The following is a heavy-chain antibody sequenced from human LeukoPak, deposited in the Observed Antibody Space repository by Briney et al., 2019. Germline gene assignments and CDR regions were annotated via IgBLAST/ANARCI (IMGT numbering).Heavy chain of an antibody. Sequence: GGSLRLSCAASGFTFSSYSMNWVRQAPGKGLEWVSSISSSSSYIYYADSVKGRFTISRDNAKNSLYLQMSSLRAEDTAVYYCARDSLYYYGSGSYTYWGQGTLVTVSS. CDR2: ISSSSSYI. V-gene: IGHV3-21*01. J-gene: IGHJ4*02. CDR3: ARDSLYYYGSGSYTY. CDR1: GFTFSSYS. D-gene: IGHD3-10*01.